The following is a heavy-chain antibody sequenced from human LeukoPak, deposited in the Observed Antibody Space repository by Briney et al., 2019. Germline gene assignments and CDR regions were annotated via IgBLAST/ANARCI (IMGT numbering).Heavy chain of an antibody. CDR2: IIPIFGTA. D-gene: IGHD6-13*01. V-gene: IGHV1-69*13. CDR3: ARGGGEQQPLIDAFDI. J-gene: IGHJ3*02. Sequence: SVKVSCKASGGTFISYAISWVRQAPGQGLGWMGGIIPIFGTANYAQKFQGRVTITADESTSTAYMELSSLRSEDTAVYYCARGGGEQQPLIDAFDIWGQGTMVTVSS. CDR1: GGTFISYA.